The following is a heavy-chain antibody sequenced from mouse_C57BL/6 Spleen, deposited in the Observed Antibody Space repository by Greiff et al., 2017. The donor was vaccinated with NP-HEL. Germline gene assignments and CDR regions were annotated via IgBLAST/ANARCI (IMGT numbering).Heavy chain of an antibody. D-gene: IGHD1-1*01. CDR2: IWSGGST. J-gene: IGHJ4*01. CDR3: ARILFTTVVATDAMDY. CDR1: GFSLTSYG. Sequence: VKLMESGPGLVQPSQSLSITCTVSGFSLTSYGVHWVRQSPGKGLEWLGVIWSGGSTDYNAAFISRLSISKDNSKSQVFFKMNSLQADDTAIYYCARILFTTVVATDAMDYWGQGTSVTVSS. V-gene: IGHV2-2*01.